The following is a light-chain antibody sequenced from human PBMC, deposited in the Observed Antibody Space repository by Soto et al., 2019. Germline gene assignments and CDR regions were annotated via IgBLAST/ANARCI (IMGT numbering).Light chain of an antibody. V-gene: IGLV2-14*03. CDR2: DVS. CDR1: NSDVGNYIY. Sequence: QSALTQPASVPGSPGQSVTISCTGTNSDVGNYIYVSWYQQHPGKAPKLMIYDVSNRPSGVSTRFSGSKSGNTASLTISGLQAEDEADYYCSSYTTSTTLVFGGGTKLTVL. J-gene: IGLJ2*01. CDR3: SSYTTSTTLV.